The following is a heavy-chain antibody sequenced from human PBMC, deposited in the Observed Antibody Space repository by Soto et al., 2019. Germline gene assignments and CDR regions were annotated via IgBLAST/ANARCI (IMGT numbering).Heavy chain of an antibody. J-gene: IGHJ4*02. CDR2: IKEDGSEK. V-gene: IGHV3-7*03. Sequence: GGSLRLSCVVSGFTFSSYWMGWVRQTPGKGLQWVANIKEDGSEKYYVGSVKGRCTISRDNTENSLFLHLNSLTAEDTAVYYCVQCPRKSVESCGGDCFRRYDTWGQGTLVTVSS. CDR3: VQCPRKSVESCGGDCFRRYDT. CDR1: GFTFSSYW. D-gene: IGHD2-21*02.